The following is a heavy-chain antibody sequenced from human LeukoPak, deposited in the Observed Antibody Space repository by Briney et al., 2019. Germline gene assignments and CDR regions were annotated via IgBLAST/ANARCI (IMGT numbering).Heavy chain of an antibody. J-gene: IGHJ4*02. CDR1: GGSISSYY. CDR2: IYYSGST. CDR3: AGSRIAAAGTLIYFDY. V-gene: IGHV4-59*01. Sequence: SETLSLTCTVSGGSISSYYWSWIRQPPGKGLEWIGYIYYSGSTNYNPSLKSRVTISVDTSKNQFSLKLSSVTAADMAVYYCAGSRIAAAGTLIYFDYWGQGTLVTVSS. D-gene: IGHD6-13*01.